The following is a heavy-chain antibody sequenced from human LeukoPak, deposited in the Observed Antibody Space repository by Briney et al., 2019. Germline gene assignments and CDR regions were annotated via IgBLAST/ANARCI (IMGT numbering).Heavy chain of an antibody. CDR2: IIPIFGTA. Sequence: ASVKVSCKASGGTFSSYAISWVRQAPGQGLEWMGGIIPIFGTANYAQKFQGRVTITADESTSTAYMELSSLRSEDTAVYYCARSSDCSSTSCYAGDFDYWGQGTLVTVSS. V-gene: IGHV1-69*13. CDR1: GGTFSSYA. D-gene: IGHD2-2*01. CDR3: ARSSDCSSTSCYAGDFDY. J-gene: IGHJ4*02.